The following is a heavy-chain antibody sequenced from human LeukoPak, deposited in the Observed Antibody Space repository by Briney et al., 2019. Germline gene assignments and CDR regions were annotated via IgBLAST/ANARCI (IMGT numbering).Heavy chain of an antibody. Sequence: FDPEDGETIYAQKFQGRVTMTEDTSTDTAYMELSSLRSEDTAVYYCATDPQWELGESAFDIWGQGTMVTVSS. CDR3: ATDPQWELGESAFDI. CDR2: FDPEDGET. V-gene: IGHV1-24*01. D-gene: IGHD1-26*01. J-gene: IGHJ3*02.